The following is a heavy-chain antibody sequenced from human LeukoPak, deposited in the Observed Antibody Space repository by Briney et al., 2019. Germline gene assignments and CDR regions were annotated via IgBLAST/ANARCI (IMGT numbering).Heavy chain of an antibody. V-gene: IGHV1-2*02. J-gene: IGHJ4*02. D-gene: IGHD6-19*01. CDR1: VYTFTGHH. Sequence: GSVKVSCKTSVYTFTGHHIHWVRQAPGQGLEWMGWINPNSGGANYAQKFQGRVTMTRDTSISTAYMELTRLRSDDTAVYYCARDSGSSGWDPTSFFDYWGQGTLVTVS. CDR2: INPNSGGA. CDR3: ARDSGSSGWDPTSFFDY.